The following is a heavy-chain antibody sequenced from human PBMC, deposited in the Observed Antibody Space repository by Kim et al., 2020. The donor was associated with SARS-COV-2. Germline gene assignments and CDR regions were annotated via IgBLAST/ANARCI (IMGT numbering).Heavy chain of an antibody. CDR1: GFTFSNAW. Sequence: GGSLRLSCAASGFTFSNAWMSWVRQAPGKGLEWVGRIKSKTDGGTTDYAAPVKGRFTISRDDSKNTLYLQMNSLKTEDTAVYYCTTAPTIFSRLPDAFDIWGQGSMVTVSS. CDR2: IKSKTDGGTT. J-gene: IGHJ3*02. D-gene: IGHD2-2*01. V-gene: IGHV3-15*01. CDR3: TTAPTIFSRLPDAFDI.